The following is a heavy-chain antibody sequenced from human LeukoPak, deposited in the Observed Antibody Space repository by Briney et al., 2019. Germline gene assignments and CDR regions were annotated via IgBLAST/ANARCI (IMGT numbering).Heavy chain of an antibody. CDR1: GGSISSSSYY. CDR2: IYYSGST. J-gene: IGHJ4*02. V-gene: IGHV4-39*07. Sequence: PSETLSLTCTVSGGSISSSSYYWGWIRQPPGKGLEWIGSIYYSGSTYYNPSLKSRVTISVDTSKNQFSLKLSSVTAADTAVYYCARGRLIDCWGQGTLVTVSS. D-gene: IGHD3-16*01. CDR3: ARGRLIDC.